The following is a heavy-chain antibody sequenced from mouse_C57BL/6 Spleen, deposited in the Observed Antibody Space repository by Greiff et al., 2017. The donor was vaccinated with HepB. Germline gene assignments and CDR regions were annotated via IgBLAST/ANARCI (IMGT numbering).Heavy chain of an antibody. CDR2: ISSGSSTI. J-gene: IGHJ1*03. V-gene: IGHV5-17*01. CDR1: GFTFSDYG. CDR3: ARGDPCPYWYFDV. Sequence: EVKLVESGGGLVKPGGSLKLSCAASGFTFSDYGMHWVRQAPEKGLEWVAYISSGSSTIYYADTVKGRFTISRDNAKNTLFLQMTSLRSEDTAMYYCARGDPCPYWYFDVWGTGTTVTVSS.